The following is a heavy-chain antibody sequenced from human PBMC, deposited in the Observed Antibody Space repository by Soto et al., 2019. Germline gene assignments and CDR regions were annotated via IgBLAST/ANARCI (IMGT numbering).Heavy chain of an antibody. D-gene: IGHD2-2*01. CDR1: GGTFSSYA. J-gene: IGHJ6*02. Sequence: QVQLVQSGAEVKKPGSSVKVSCKASGGTFSSYAISWVRQAPGQGLEWMGGIIPIFGTANYAQKFQGRVTITADESTSTAYMGLSSLRSEDTAVYYCAREMSTRWYYYYGMDVWGQGTTVTVSS. V-gene: IGHV1-69*01. CDR3: AREMSTRWYYYYGMDV. CDR2: IIPIFGTA.